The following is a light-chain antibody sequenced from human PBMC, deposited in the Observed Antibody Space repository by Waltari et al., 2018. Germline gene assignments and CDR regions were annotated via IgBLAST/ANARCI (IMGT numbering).Light chain of an antibody. CDR3: QQANSFPL. CDR2: GAS. Sequence: IQMTQSPSSVSASVGDRVTITCRASQSISSWLAWYQQKPGKAPNLLIYGASNLQSGVPSRFSGSGSGTDFTLTISSLQPEDFATYYCQQANSFPLFGGGTKVEIK. V-gene: IGKV1-12*01. J-gene: IGKJ4*01. CDR1: QSISSW.